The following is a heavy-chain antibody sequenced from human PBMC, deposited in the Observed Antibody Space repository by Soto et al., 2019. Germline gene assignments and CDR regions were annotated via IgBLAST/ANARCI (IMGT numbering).Heavy chain of an antibody. J-gene: IGHJ4*02. V-gene: IGHV2-5*02. Sequence: SGPTLVNPTQTLTLTCTFSGFSLSTSGVGVGWIRQPPGKALEWLALIYWDDDKRYSPSLKSRLTITKDTSKNQVVLTMTNMDPVDTATYYCARKDCSSTSCYVGYYFDYWGQGTLVTVSS. D-gene: IGHD2-2*01. CDR1: GFSLSTSGVG. CDR3: ARKDCSSTSCYVGYYFDY. CDR2: IYWDDDK.